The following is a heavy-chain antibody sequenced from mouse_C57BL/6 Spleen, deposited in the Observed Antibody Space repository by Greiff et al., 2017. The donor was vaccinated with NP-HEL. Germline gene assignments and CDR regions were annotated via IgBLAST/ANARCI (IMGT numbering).Heavy chain of an antibody. CDR2: CYPGSGSI. Sequence: QVQLQQSGAELVKPGASVKLSCKASGYTFTEYTIHWVKQRSGQGLVWIGWCYPGSGSIKYNEKFKDKATLTADKSSSTVYMELSRLTSEDSAVYFCARHEDYYGPSYYAMDYWGQGTSVTVSS. CDR1: GYTFTEYT. D-gene: IGHD1-1*01. CDR3: ARHEDYYGPSYYAMDY. J-gene: IGHJ4*01. V-gene: IGHV1-62-2*01.